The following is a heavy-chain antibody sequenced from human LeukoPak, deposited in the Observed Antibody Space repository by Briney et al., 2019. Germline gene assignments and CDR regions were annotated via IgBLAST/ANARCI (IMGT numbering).Heavy chain of an antibody. D-gene: IGHD6-13*01. V-gene: IGHV1-2*02. Sequence: GASVKVSCKASGYTFTGYYMHWVRQAPGEGLEWMGWINPNSGGTKYAQKFQGRVTMTRDTSINTAYMEVRRLRSDDTAVYYCARWHSSSWHSGWFDPWGQGTLVTVSS. CDR2: INPNSGGT. J-gene: IGHJ5*02. CDR1: GYTFTGYY. CDR3: ARWHSSSWHSGWFDP.